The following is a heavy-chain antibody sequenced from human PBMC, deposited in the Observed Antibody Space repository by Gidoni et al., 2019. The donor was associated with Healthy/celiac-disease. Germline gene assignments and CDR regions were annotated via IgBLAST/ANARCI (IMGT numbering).Heavy chain of an antibody. Sequence: QITLKESGPTLVKPTQTLTLTCTFPGFSLSTIGVGVGWIRQPPGKALEWLALIYWDDDKRYSPSLKSRLTITKDTSKNQVVLTMTNMDPVDTATYYCAHYLRGYCTNGVCYVFDYWGQGTLVTVSS. D-gene: IGHD2-8*01. V-gene: IGHV2-5*02. CDR3: AHYLRGYCTNGVCYVFDY. CDR2: IYWDDDK. CDR1: GFSLSTIGVG. J-gene: IGHJ4*02.